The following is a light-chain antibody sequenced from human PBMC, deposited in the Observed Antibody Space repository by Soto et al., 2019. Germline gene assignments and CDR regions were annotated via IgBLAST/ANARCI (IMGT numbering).Light chain of an antibody. V-gene: IGKV3-15*01. Sequence: EIVMTQSPATLSVSPGERVTLSCRASQSVSSNLAWYQQKPGQAPRLLIYGASTRATGIPARFSGSGSGTEFTLTISSLQPEDFAVYYCQQYNNWPPLTFGGGTKVEIK. CDR1: QSVSSN. CDR2: GAS. CDR3: QQYNNWPPLT. J-gene: IGKJ4*01.